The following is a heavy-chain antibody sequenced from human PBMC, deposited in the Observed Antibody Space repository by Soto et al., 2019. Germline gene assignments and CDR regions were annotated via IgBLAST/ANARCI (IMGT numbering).Heavy chain of an antibody. D-gene: IGHD7-27*01. CDR3: AVPLGHWASFDY. CDR2: IYYSGST. J-gene: IGHJ4*02. CDR1: GGSISSGDYY. V-gene: IGHV4-61*08. Sequence: SETLSLTCTVSGGSISSGDYYWSWIRQPPGKGLEWIGYIYYSGSTNYNPSLKSRVTISVDTSKNQFSLKLSSVTAADTAVYYCAVPLGHWASFDYWGPGTLVTVSS.